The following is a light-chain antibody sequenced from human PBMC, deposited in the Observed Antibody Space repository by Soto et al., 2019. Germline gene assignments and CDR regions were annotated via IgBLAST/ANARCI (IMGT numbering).Light chain of an antibody. CDR2: EVS. J-gene: IGLJ1*01. CDR3: SSYAGTNTPYV. CDR1: SSDVGGYYY. Sequence: QSALTQPPSASGSPVQSVTIACTGTSSDVGGYYYVSWYQQHPGKAPKLIIYEVSKRPSGVPDRFSGSKSGNTASLTVSGLQAEDEADYYCSSYAGTNTPYVFGTGTKVTVL. V-gene: IGLV2-8*01.